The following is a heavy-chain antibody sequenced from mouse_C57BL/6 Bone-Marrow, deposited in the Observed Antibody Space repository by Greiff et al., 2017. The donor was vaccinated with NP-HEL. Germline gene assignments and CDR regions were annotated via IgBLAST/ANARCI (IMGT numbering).Heavy chain of an antibody. Sequence: QVQLKESGAELVRPGASVKLSCKASGYTFTDYYINWVKQRPGQGLEWIARIYPGSGNTYYNEKFKGKATLTAEKSSSTAYMQLSSLTSEDSAVYFCARGGVTTGFAYWGQGTLVTVSA. CDR2: IYPGSGNT. CDR1: GYTFTDYY. J-gene: IGHJ3*01. CDR3: ARGGVTTGFAY. D-gene: IGHD2-2*01. V-gene: IGHV1-76*01.